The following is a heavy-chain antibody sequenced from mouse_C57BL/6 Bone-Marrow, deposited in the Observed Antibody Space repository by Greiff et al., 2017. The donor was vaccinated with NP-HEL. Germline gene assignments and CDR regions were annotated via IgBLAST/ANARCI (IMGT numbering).Heavy chain of an antibody. CDR3: ARGGLLGAMDY. Sequence: QVQLQQPGAELVMPGASVKLSCKASGYTFTSYWMHRVKQRPGQGLEWIGEIDPSDSYTNYNQKFKGKSTLTVDKSSSTAYMQLSSLTSEDSAVYYCARGGLLGAMDYWGQGTSVTVSS. J-gene: IGHJ4*01. D-gene: IGHD2-3*01. V-gene: IGHV1-69*01. CDR2: IDPSDSYT. CDR1: GYTFTSYW.